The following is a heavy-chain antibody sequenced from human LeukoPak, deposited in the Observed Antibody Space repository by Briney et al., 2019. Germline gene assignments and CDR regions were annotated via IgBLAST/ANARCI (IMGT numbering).Heavy chain of an antibody. V-gene: IGHV3-23*01. CDR2: IGGSVGST. J-gene: IGHJ3*02. CDR3: AKDRGGAYYESSVDI. Sequence: GGSLRLSCAASGFNFSTYAMSWVRQAPGKGLEWVSGIGGSVGSTYYADSVKGRFTISRDNSKNTLYLQMNSLRAEDTAVYYCAKDRGGAYYESSVDIWGQGTMVTVSS. D-gene: IGHD3-22*01. CDR1: GFNFSTYA.